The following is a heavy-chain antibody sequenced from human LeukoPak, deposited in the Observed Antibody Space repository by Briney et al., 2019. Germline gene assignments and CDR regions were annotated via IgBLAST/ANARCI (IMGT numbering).Heavy chain of an antibody. CDR2: ISCSGSTI. CDR1: GFTISDYY. J-gene: IGHJ4*02. V-gene: IGHV3-11*04. D-gene: IGHD2-21*02. Sequence: GGSLLLSCAASGFTISDYYRSWIRQAPGKGLEWVSYISCSGSTIYYADSVKGRFTISRDNAKDSLYLQMNSLRGEDLAVYYCARGVSGVVVTPGDVDYWGQGTLVSVSS. CDR3: ARGVSGVVVTPGDVDY.